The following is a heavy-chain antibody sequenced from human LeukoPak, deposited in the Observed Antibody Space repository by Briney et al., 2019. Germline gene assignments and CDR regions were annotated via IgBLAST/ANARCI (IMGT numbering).Heavy chain of an antibody. V-gene: IGHV5-51*01. CDR1: GYSLASYW. Sequence: GESLKISCKGSGYSLASYWIGWVRQMPGKGLEWMGIIYPGDSDTRYSPSFQGQVTISADKSISTAYLQWSSLKASDTALYYCARQSDSSGYYYYWGQGTLVTVSS. D-gene: IGHD3-22*01. CDR2: IYPGDSDT. CDR3: ARQSDSSGYYYY. J-gene: IGHJ4*02.